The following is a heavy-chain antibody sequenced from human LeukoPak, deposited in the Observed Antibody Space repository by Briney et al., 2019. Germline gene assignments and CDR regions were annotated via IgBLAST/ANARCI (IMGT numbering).Heavy chain of an antibody. CDR1: TFIFNNYT. J-gene: IGHJ4*02. CDR3: AKNGGGSSWYFDY. Sequence: TGGSLRLSCAAASTFIFNNYTIHWVRQAPGKGLEWVAVISYDGSNKYYADSVKGRFTISRDNSKNTLYLQMNSLRAEDTAVYYCAKNGGGSSWYFDYWGQGTLVTVSS. V-gene: IGHV3-30*18. CDR2: ISYDGSNK. D-gene: IGHD6-13*01.